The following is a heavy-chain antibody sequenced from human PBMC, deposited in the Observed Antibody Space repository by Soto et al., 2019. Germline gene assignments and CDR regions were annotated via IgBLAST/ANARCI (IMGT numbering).Heavy chain of an antibody. J-gene: IGHJ6*02. V-gene: IGHV1-69*01. D-gene: IGHD3-10*01. CDR3: ARVLYYGSGSYSPYGMDV. CDR2: VSPPFRTS. CDR1: GVSFNNNG. Sequence: QVPLVQSGAEVKKPGSSVKVSCKTSGVSFNNNGIGWVRQAPGHGLEWMGGVSPPFRTSNYARKFQGRISITADASTGTVNMELSSLTSEDTVQYYCARVLYYGSGSYSPYGMDVWGQGTTVTVSS.